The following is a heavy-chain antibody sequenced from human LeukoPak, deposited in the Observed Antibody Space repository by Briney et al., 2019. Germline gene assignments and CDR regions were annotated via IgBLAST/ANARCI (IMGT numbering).Heavy chain of an antibody. CDR3: ARHTYYDILTGYWESPYYFDY. D-gene: IGHD3-9*01. CDR2: IDPSDSYT. CDR1: GCSFTSYW. V-gene: IGHV5-10-1*01. J-gene: IGHJ4*02. Sequence: GEPLRISCKGSGCSFTSYWISWVRQMPGKGLEWMGRIDPSDSYTNYSPSFQGHVTISADKSISTAYLQWSSLKASDTAMYYCARHTYYDILTGYWESPYYFDYWGQGTLVTVSS.